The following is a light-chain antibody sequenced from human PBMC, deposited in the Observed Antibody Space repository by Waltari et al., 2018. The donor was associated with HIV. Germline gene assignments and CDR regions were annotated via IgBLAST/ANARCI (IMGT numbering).Light chain of an antibody. Sequence: QSALTPPRSVSGSPGPSFTISCTGTSRAVGGSNYVSWYHQPPGKVTKLMIYDVSKRPSGVPDRFSGSKSGNTASLTISGLQAEDEADYYCCSYAGSSYVFGTGTKVTVL. V-gene: IGLV2-11*01. CDR1: SRAVGGSNY. CDR2: DVS. CDR3: CSYAGSSYV. J-gene: IGLJ1*01.